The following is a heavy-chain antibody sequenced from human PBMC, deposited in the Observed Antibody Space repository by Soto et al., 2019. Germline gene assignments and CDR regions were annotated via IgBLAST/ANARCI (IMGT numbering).Heavy chain of an antibody. D-gene: IGHD5-12*01. CDR3: AHLGGYDFHPDY. V-gene: IGHV2-5*02. J-gene: IGHJ4*02. CDR1: GFSLSTSGVG. Sequence: QITLKESGPTLVKPTQTLTLTCTFSGFSLSTSGVGVGWIRQPPGKALEWLALIYWDDDKRYSPSLKSRLTIXKGXSKNQVVLTMTNMDPVDTATYYCAHLGGYDFHPDYWGQGTLVTVSS. CDR2: IYWDDDK.